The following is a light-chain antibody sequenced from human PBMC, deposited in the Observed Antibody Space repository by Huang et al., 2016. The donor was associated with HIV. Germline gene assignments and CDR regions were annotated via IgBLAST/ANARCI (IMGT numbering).Light chain of an antibody. CDR1: QDINSF. CDR2: AVS. Sequence: DIQMTQSPSSLSASVGDRVTITCRASQDINSFLAWYQLKPGGAPKLLIHAVSTLQSGVPSRFSDSGSGTDFTLTISGLQPEDVALYFCQKYDSAPRTFGQGTKVEIK. V-gene: IGKV1-27*01. CDR3: QKYDSAPRT. J-gene: IGKJ1*01.